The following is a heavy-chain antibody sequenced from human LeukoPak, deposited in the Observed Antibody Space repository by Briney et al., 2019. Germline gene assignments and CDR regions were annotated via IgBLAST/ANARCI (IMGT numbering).Heavy chain of an antibody. CDR2: IYHSGST. D-gene: IGHD2-8*01. CDR1: GGSISSSSYY. Sequence: PSETLSLTCTVSGGSISSSSYYWGWIRQPPGKGLEWIGSIYHSGSTYYNPSLKSRVTISVDTSKNQFSLKLSSVTAADTAVYYCAGISKRDCTNGVCFHFDYWGQGTLVTVSS. V-gene: IGHV4-39*07. CDR3: AGISKRDCTNGVCFHFDY. J-gene: IGHJ4*02.